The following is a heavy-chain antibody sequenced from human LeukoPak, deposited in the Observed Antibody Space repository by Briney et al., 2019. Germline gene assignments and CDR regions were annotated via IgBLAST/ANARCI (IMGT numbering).Heavy chain of an antibody. V-gene: IGHV4-4*07. CDR2: IYTTGST. CDR3: AREKANNWNYVAAFDI. CDR1: DDSISSYY. Sequence: SETLSLTCSVSDDSISSYYWTWIRQPAGKGLEWIGRIYTTGSTKYNPSLKSRVTMSVDTSKNQFSLKLSSVTAADTAMYYCAREKANNWNYVAAFDIWGQGTMVTVSS. D-gene: IGHD1-7*01. J-gene: IGHJ3*02.